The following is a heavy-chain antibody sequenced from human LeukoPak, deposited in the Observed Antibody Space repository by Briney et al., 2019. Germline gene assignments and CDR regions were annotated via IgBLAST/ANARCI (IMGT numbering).Heavy chain of an antibody. J-gene: IGHJ3*02. CDR2: IYYSGST. CDR1: GGSISSYY. CDR3: ARLHYYDSSGYLAFDI. Sequence: SETLSLTCTVSGGSISSYYWSWIRQPPGKGLEWIGYIYYSGSTNYNPSLKSRVTISADTSKNQFSLKLSSVTAADTAVYYCARLHYYDSSGYLAFDIWGQGTMVTVSS. D-gene: IGHD3-22*01. V-gene: IGHV4-59*01.